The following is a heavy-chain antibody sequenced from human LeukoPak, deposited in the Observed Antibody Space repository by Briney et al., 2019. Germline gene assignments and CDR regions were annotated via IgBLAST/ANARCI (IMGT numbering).Heavy chain of an antibody. CDR2: INTSGST. D-gene: IGHD4-17*01. CDR1: GGSFSGYY. J-gene: IGHJ3*02. Sequence: PSETLSLTCAVYGGSFSGYYWSWIRQPPGKGLEWIGEINTSGSTNYNPSLKSRVTISVDTSKNQFSLKLSSVTAADTAVYYCARRGDYGDVSRGHAFDIWGQGTMVTVSS. V-gene: IGHV4-34*01. CDR3: ARRGDYGDVSRGHAFDI.